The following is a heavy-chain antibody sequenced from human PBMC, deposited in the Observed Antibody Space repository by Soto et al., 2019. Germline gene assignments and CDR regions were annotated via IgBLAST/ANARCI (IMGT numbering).Heavy chain of an antibody. Sequence: GESLKISCQASGYRFTTYWIGWVRQMPGKGLEWMGIFYPGDSDSTYSPSFQGQVTISGDKSISAAYLQWSSLKASDNAIYYCARGGKGGSNFYGLDVWGQGTTVTVSS. CDR3: ARGGKGGSNFYGLDV. J-gene: IGHJ6*02. CDR1: GYRFTTYW. CDR2: FYPGDSDS. V-gene: IGHV5-51*01. D-gene: IGHD1-26*01.